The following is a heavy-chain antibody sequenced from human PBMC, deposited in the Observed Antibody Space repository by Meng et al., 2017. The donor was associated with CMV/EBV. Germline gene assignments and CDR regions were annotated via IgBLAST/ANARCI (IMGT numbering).Heavy chain of an antibody. CDR3: ARAQYSSSCDY. CDR1: GGSISSGDYY. CDR2: IYYSGST. V-gene: IGHV4-30-4*08. J-gene: IGHJ4*02. Sequence: QGRLKGAGPGLVKPSPTLSLTCTVSGGSISSGDYYWSWIRQPPGKGLEWIGYIYYSGSTYYNPSLKSRVTISVDTSKNQFSLKLSSVTAADTAVYYCARAQYSSSCDYWGQGALVTVSS. D-gene: IGHD6-13*01.